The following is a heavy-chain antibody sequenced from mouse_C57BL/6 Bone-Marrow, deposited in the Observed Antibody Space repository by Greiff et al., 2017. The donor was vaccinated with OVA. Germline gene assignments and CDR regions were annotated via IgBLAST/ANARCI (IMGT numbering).Heavy chain of an antibody. CDR1: GYAFSSSW. CDR2: IYPGDGDT. Sequence: QVQLQQSGPELVKPGASVKISCKASGYAFSSSWMNWVKQRPGKGLEWIGRIYPGDGDTNYNGKFKGKATLTADKSSSTAYMQLSSLTSEDSAVYFCARRGIYYEYLIDYWGQGTTLTVSS. V-gene: IGHV1-82*01. J-gene: IGHJ2*01. D-gene: IGHD2-4*01. CDR3: ARRGIYYEYLIDY.